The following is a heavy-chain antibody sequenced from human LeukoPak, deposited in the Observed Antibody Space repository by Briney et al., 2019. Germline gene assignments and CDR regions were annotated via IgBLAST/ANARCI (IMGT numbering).Heavy chain of an antibody. CDR3: VRDNLPVGSPENYFDS. V-gene: IGHV1-18*04. CDR1: GYTFTSYY. J-gene: IGHJ4*02. D-gene: IGHD1-26*01. Sequence: GASVKVSCKASGYTFTSYYMHWVRQAPGQGLEWMGWISPYNGETKYAQNLQDRLTLTTDTSTSTAYMELRSLRSDDTAVYYCVRDNLPVGSPENYFDSWGQGTLVTVSS. CDR2: ISPYNGET.